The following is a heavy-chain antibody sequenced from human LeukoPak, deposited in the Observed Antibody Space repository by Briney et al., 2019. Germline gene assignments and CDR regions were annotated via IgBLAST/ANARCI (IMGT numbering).Heavy chain of an antibody. Sequence: SETLSLTCAVYGGSFSGYYWSWIRQPPGKGLEWIGEINHSGSTNYNPSLKSRVTMSVDTSKNQFSLKLSSVTAADTAVYYCARDSIGGEFDYWGQGTLVTVSS. CDR2: INHSGST. V-gene: IGHV4-34*01. CDR1: GGSFSGYY. D-gene: IGHD3-16*01. J-gene: IGHJ4*02. CDR3: ARDSIGGEFDY.